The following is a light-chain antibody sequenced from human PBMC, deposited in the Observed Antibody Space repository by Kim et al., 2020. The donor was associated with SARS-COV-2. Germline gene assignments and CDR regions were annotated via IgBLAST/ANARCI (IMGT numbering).Light chain of an antibody. CDR2: GNS. CDR1: SANMGAGYD. Sequence: RVTISCTGSSANMGAGYDVRWYQQLPGTAPKLLIYGNSNRPAGVPDRFSGSKSGTSASLAITGLQAEDEADYYCQSYDSSLSGVVFGGGTQLTVL. CDR3: QSYDSSLSGVV. V-gene: IGLV1-40*01. J-gene: IGLJ2*01.